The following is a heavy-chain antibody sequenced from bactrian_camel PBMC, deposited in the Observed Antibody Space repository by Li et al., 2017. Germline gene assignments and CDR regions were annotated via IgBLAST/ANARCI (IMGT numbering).Heavy chain of an antibody. CDR3: AAGQWTKYDGRCSRPREEDFQF. V-gene: IGHV3S53*01. J-gene: IGHJ4*01. CDR1: GYTSGVNC. D-gene: IGHD6*01. CDR2: GDSDGRT. Sequence: VQLVESGGGSVQAGGSLRLSCTASGYTSGVNCMGWFRQAPGKAREGVAFGDSDGRTSVADSVRGRFTISKDNSKNTLYLQMNSLKPENTGVYYCAAGQWTKYDGRCSRPREEDFQFWGQGTQVTVS.